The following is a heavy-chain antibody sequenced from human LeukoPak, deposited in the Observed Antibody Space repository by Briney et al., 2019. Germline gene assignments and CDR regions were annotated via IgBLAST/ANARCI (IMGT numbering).Heavy chain of an antibody. CDR1: GFSISSYW. CDR3: ARDTNFCPGDY. CDR2: NTKDGSIK. J-gene: IGHJ4*02. Sequence: GFLIPSCAASGFSISSYWLTWVQHAPGKGLGMGSINTKDGSIKDSVNSQDRRIIISRANAKNSVYLQMNSLTTEDTAIYYCARDTNFCPGDYWGQGTLVTVSS. D-gene: IGHD2/OR15-2a*01. V-gene: IGHV3-7*01.